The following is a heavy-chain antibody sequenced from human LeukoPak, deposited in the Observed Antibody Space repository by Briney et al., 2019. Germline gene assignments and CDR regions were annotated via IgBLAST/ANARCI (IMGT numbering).Heavy chain of an antibody. Sequence: ASVKVSCKASGYTFTGYCVHWVRQAPGQGLEWMGWINLNSGGTHYPQKFQGRVTMTRDTSISTAYVDLSSLTSDDTAVYYCARDVGGLGVWGQGTTVTVSS. J-gene: IGHJ6*02. CDR2: INLNSGGT. D-gene: IGHD1-26*01. CDR3: ARDVGGLGV. V-gene: IGHV1-2*02. CDR1: GYTFTGYC.